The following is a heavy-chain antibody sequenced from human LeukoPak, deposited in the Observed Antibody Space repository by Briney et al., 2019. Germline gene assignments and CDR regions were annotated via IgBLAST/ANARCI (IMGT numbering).Heavy chain of an antibody. CDR2: IYYSGST. J-gene: IGHJ4*02. D-gene: IGHD6-13*01. V-gene: IGHV4-31*03. Sequence: SETLSLTCTVSGGSISSGGYYWSWIRQHPGKGLEWIGYIYYSGSTYYNPSLKSRVTISVDTSKNQFSLKLSSVTAADTAVYYCARRFYSSSWYYFDYWGQGTLVTVSS. CDR1: GGSISSGGYY. CDR3: ARRFYSSSWYYFDY.